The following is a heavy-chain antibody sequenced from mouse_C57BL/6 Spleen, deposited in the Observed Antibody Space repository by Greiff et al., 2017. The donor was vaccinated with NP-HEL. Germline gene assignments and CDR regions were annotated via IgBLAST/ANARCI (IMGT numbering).Heavy chain of an antibody. CDR3: ARHGEDDGYYADV. CDR2: ISSGGSYT. D-gene: IGHD2-3*01. J-gene: IGHJ1*03. Sequence: EVQLVESGGDLVKPGGSLKLSCAASGFTFSSYGMSWVRQTPDKRLEWVATISSGGSYTYYPDSVKGRFTISRDNAKNTLYLQMSSLKSEDTAMDYCARHGEDDGYYADVWGTGTTVTVSS. CDR1: GFTFSSYG. V-gene: IGHV5-6*01.